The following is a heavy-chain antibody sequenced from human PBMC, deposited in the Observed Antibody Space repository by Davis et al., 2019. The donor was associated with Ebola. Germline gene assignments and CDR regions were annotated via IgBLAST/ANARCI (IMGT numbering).Heavy chain of an antibody. CDR3: ARSGVVVTTGWFDP. V-gene: IGHV4-4*08. Sequence: MPSETLSLTCTVSGGSINSNYWNWIRQTPGKGLEWIGYIYHSESSNYNPSLKSRVTISVDTSKNQFSLKLSSVTAADTAVYYSARSGVVVTTGWFDPWGQGTLVTVSS. D-gene: IGHD3-22*01. J-gene: IGHJ5*02. CDR2: IYHSESS. CDR1: GGSINSNY.